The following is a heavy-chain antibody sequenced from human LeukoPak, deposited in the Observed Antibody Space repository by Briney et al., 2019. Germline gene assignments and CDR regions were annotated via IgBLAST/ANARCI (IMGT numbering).Heavy chain of an antibody. CDR1: GFNVSSTF. J-gene: IGHJ5*02. CDR2: IYSGGGT. V-gene: IGHV3-53*01. Sequence: GGSLRLSCAASGFNVSSTFMSWVRQAPGKGLEWVAVIYSGGGTYYADSVKGRFTISRDNSKNTLYLQMNSLRAEDTAVYYCAKSERVLIDWFDPWGQGTLVTVSS. CDR3: AKSERVLIDWFDP.